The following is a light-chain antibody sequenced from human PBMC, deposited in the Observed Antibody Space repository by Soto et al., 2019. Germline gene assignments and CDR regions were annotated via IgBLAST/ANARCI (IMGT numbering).Light chain of an antibody. CDR2: DAS. CDR3: QQRSNWPT. Sequence: EIVLTQSPASLSLSPGERATLSCRASQSVSSYLAWYQQKPGQAPRLLIYDASNRATGIPARFSGSGSGTDFTLTISSLEPEEFAVYYSQQRSNWPTFGGGTKVEIK. CDR1: QSVSSY. J-gene: IGKJ4*01. V-gene: IGKV3-11*01.